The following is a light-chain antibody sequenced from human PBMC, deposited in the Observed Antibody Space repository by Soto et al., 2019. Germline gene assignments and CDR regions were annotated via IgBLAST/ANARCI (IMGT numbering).Light chain of an antibody. CDR2: GAS. Sequence: IVMTQYPATLSVSPGERATLSCRSSQSVSSNLAWYKQKPCQAPMLLIYGASTRATGIPARFSGSGSGTEVPLTISRLQSEDFEVYFCQHYNNWPPLTFGQGTRLEI. CDR3: QHYNNWPPLT. J-gene: IGKJ5*01. CDR1: QSVSSN. V-gene: IGKV3-15*01.